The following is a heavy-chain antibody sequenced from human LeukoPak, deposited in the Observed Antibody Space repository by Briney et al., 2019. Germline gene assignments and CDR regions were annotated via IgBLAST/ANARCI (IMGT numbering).Heavy chain of an antibody. V-gene: IGHV4-39*01. CDR2: IYYSGST. D-gene: IGHD2-15*01. CDR1: GGSISSSSYY. CDR3: ARCYCSGGSCSLDYYYYYMDV. J-gene: IGHJ6*03. Sequence: SETLSLTCTVSGGSISSSSYYWGWIRQPPGKGLEWIGGIYYSGSTYYNPSLKSRVTISVDTSKNQFSLKLSSVTAADTAVYYCARCYCSGGSCSLDYYYYYMDVWGKGTTVTVSS.